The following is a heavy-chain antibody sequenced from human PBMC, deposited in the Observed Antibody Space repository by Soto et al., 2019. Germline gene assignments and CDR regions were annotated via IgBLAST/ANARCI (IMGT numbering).Heavy chain of an antibody. CDR1: GGTFSSYA. J-gene: IGHJ4*02. CDR3: ARDRGSGYLDY. D-gene: IGHD3-3*01. V-gene: IGHV1-69*06. Sequence: GASVKVSCKASGGTFSSYAISWVRRAPGQGLEWMGGIIPIFGTANYAQKFQGRVTITADKSTSTAYMELSSLRSEDTAVYYCARDRGSGYLDYWGQGTLVTVSS. CDR2: IIPIFGTA.